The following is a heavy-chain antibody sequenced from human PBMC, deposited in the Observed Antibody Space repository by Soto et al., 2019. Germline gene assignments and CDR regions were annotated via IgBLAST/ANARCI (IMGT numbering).Heavy chain of an antibody. J-gene: IGHJ5*02. V-gene: IGHV4-31*03. CDR1: GGSISSGGYY. Sequence: QVQLQESGPGLVKPSQTLSLTCTVSGGSISSGGYYWSWIRQHPGKGLEWIGYIYYSGSTYYNPSLKSRVTISVDTSKNRFPLKLSSVTAADTAVYYCARIIPRPNISSRYWFDPWGQGTPVTVSS. D-gene: IGHD2-2*02. CDR2: IYYSGST. CDR3: ARIIPRPNISSRYWFDP.